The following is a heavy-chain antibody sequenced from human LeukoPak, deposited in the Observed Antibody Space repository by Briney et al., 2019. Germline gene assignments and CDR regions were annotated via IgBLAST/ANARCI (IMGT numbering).Heavy chain of an antibody. CDR1: GFTFSTYG. D-gene: IGHD3-22*01. CDR2: ISYDGGNK. J-gene: IGHJ4*02. Sequence: GGSLRLSCAASGFTFSTYGMHWVRQTPGKGLDWVALISYDGGNKYYADSVKGRFTISRDNSKNTLYLQMNSLRPEDTAVYYCAKELKPMIVVADLFDYWGQGTLVTVSS. CDR3: AKELKPMIVVADLFDY. V-gene: IGHV3-30*18.